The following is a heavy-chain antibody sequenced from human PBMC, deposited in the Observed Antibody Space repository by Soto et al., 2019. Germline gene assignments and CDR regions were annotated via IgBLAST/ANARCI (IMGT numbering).Heavy chain of an antibody. CDR1: GGSVSSGSYY. CDR2: IYYSGST. J-gene: IGHJ6*02. V-gene: IGHV4-61*01. CDR3: ARDHPLLYGSGSQYYYYGMDV. D-gene: IGHD3-10*01. Sequence: QVQLQESGPGLVKPPETLSLTCTVSGGSVSSGSYYWSWIRQPPGKGLEWIGYIYYSGSTNYNPSLKSRVTISVDTSKNQFSLKLSSVTAADTAVYYCARDHPLLYGSGSQYYYYGMDVWGQGTTVTVSS.